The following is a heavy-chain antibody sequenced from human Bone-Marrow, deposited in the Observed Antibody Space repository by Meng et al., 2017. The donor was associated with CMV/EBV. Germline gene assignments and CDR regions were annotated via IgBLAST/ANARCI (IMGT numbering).Heavy chain of an antibody. Sequence: GSLRLSCTVSGGSISSSSYYWGWIRQPPGKGLEWIGSIYYSGSTYYNPSLKSRVTISVDTSKNQFSLKLSSVTAVDTAVYYCASDRLGIQFDYWGQGTLVTVSS. CDR2: IYYSGST. J-gene: IGHJ4*02. CDR1: GGSISSSSYY. CDR3: ASDRLGIQFDY. V-gene: IGHV4-39*07. D-gene: IGHD6-13*01.